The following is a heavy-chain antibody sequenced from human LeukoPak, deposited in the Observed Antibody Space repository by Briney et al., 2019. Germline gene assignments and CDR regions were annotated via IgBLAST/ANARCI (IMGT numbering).Heavy chain of an antibody. J-gene: IGHJ4*02. D-gene: IGHD2-2*01. CDR2: ISPGDSDT. CDR1: GHSFTSYL. V-gene: IGHV5-51*01. CDR3: ARQVVGTGAEDNFDY. Sequence: GESLKISCKVSGHSFTSYLIGWVRQVPGKGLEWMRIISPGDSDTRYCPSFQGQVTISADKSISTAYLQWSSLKASDTAMYFCARQVVGTGAEDNFDYWGQGTLVTV.